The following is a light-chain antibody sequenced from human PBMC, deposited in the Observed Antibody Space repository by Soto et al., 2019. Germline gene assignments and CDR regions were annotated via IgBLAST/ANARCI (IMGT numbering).Light chain of an antibody. J-gene: IGLJ7*01. CDR1: SRDVGGYNY. CDR3: SSYGGTSTLVM. CDR2: EVN. Sequence: QSALTQPPSASGSPGQSVTISCTGTSRDVGGYNYVSWYQQHPGKAPKLMIYEVNKRPSGVPDRFAGSKSGNTASLTVTGLQAEDEADYYCSSYGGTSTLVMFGGGTQLTVL. V-gene: IGLV2-8*01.